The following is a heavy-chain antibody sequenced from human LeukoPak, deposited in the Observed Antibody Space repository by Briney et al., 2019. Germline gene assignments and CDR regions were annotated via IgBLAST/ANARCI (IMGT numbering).Heavy chain of an antibody. CDR2: ITSDSRYI. D-gene: IGHD2-15*01. CDR3: ARGADGVSSNSRGWFDP. CDR1: GFTFSSYN. Sequence: PGGSLRLSCAASGFTFSSYNMNWVRQAPGKGLEWVSSITSDSRYIYYADSVKGRFTISRDNAKNSLYLQMNSLRAEDTAVYSCARGADGVSSNSRGWFDPWGQGTLVTVSS. V-gene: IGHV3-21*01. J-gene: IGHJ5*02.